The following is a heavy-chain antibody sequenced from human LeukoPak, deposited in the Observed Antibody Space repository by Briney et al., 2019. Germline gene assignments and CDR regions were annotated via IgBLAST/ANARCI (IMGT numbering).Heavy chain of an antibody. V-gene: IGHV3-23*01. D-gene: IGHD3-22*01. CDR2: ISGSGGST. CDR3: AKDFYYDSSGYWDAFDI. CDR1: GFTFSSYE. Sequence: GGSLRLSCAASGFTFSSYEMNWVRQAPGKGLEWVSAISGSGGSTYYADSVKGRFTISRDNSKNTLYLQMNSLRAEDTAVYYCAKDFYYDSSGYWDAFDIWGQGTMVTVSS. J-gene: IGHJ3*02.